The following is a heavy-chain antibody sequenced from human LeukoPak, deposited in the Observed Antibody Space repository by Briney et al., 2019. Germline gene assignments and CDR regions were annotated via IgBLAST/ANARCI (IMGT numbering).Heavy chain of an antibody. CDR2: INQDGSEE. CDR1: GFTFSSYW. V-gene: IGHV3-7*01. J-gene: IGHJ4*02. D-gene: IGHD1-26*01. Sequence: PGGSLRLSCAASGFTFSSYWMNWVRQTPGKGLEWVANINQDGSEEYSVDSVKGRFTISRDNAKNSLYLQMNSLRAEDTAVYYCAREWELLDYWGQGTLVTVSS. CDR3: AREWELLDY.